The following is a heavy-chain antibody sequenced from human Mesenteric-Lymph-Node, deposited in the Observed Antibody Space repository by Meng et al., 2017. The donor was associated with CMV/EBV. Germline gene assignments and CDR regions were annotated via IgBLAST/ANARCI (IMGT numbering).Heavy chain of an antibody. CDR1: GFTFGDYA. Sequence: GESLKISCTASGFTFGDYAMSWVRQAPGKGLEWVGFIRSKAYGGTTEYAASVKGRFTISRDDSKSIAYLQMNSLKSEDTAVYYCAKGLASYHLLLYYWGQGTLVTVSS. D-gene: IGHD2-2*01. V-gene: IGHV3-49*04. CDR2: IRSKAYGGTT. CDR3: AKGLASYHLLLYY. J-gene: IGHJ4*02.